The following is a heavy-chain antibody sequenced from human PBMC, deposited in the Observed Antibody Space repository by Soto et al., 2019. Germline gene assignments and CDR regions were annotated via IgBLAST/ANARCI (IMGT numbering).Heavy chain of an antibody. Sequence: GGSLRLSCVASGFTFSSDAMSWVRQAPGKGLEWVSAISGSGGSTYYADSVKGRFTISRDNSKNTLYLQMNSLRAEDTAVYYCAVYDILTGSYPRFDPWGQGTLVTVSS. J-gene: IGHJ5*02. CDR1: GFTFSSDA. D-gene: IGHD3-9*01. V-gene: IGHV3-23*01. CDR3: AVYDILTGSYPRFDP. CDR2: ISGSGGST.